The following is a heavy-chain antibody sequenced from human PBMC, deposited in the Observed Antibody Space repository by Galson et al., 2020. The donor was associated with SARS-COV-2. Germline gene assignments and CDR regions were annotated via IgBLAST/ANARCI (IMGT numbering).Heavy chain of an antibody. Sequence: SETLSLTCSVSDFSVNTNYYWAWIRQPPGKRPEWIASIFRSGNAFSNPSLKSRVTMSVDTSKNQFSLSLQSVTAADTAVYYCARHAEKVVTAYFGCWGQGTVVAFSS. CDR1: DFSVNTNYY. D-gene: IGHD3-22*01. CDR3: ARHAEKVVTAYFGC. J-gene: IGHJ4*02. CDR2: IFRSGNA. V-gene: IGHV4-38-2*01.